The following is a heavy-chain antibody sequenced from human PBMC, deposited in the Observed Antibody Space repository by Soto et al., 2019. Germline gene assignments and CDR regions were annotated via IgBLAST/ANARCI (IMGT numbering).Heavy chain of an antibody. CDR1: GFTFSSYA. J-gene: IGHJ4*02. CDR2: ISGSGGST. V-gene: IGHV3-23*01. D-gene: IGHD6-19*01. CDR3: ARDSGLDSSGWYHSVGY. Sequence: GGSLRLSCAASGFTFSSYAMSWVRQAPGKGLEWVSAISGSGGSTYYADSVKGRLTISRDNSKNTLYLQMNSLRAEDTAVYYCARDSGLDSSGWYHSVGYWGQGNLVTVSS.